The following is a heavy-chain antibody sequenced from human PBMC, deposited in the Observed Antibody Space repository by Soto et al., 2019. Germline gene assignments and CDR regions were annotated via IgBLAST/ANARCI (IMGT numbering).Heavy chain of an antibody. D-gene: IGHD6-13*01. Sequence: QVQLVESGGGVVQPGRSLRLSCAASGFTFSDYAMHWVRQAPGKGLEWVAVISYDGSNQYYADSVKGRFTISRDTSKNTLFLQMNSLRPEDTAVYYCAKVEQQLDYYYGMDVWGQGTTVTVSS. J-gene: IGHJ6*02. CDR3: AKVEQQLDYYYGMDV. CDR2: ISYDGSNQ. V-gene: IGHV3-30-3*01. CDR1: GFTFSDYA.